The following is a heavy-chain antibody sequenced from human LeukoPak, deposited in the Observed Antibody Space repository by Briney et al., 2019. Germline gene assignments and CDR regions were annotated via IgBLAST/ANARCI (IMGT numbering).Heavy chain of an antibody. CDR2: ISSSSSYI. J-gene: IGHJ4*02. D-gene: IGHD3-22*01. CDR3: ARDITMIVGSIDY. V-gene: IGHV3-21*01. CDR1: GFTFSSYS. Sequence: PGGSLRLSCAASGFTFSSYSMNWVRQAPGKGLEWVSSISSSSSYIYYADSAKGRFTISRDNAKNSLYLQMNSLRAEDTAVYYCARDITMIVGSIDYWGQGTLVTVSS.